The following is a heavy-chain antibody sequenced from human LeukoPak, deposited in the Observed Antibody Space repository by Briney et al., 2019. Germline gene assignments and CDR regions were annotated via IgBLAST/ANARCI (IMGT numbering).Heavy chain of an antibody. CDR2: IYPGDSDT. Sequence: GESLKISCKGSGYSFTSYWIGWVRQMPGKGLEWMGIIYPGDSDTGYSPSFQGQVTISADKSISTAYLQWSSLKASDTAMYYCARRRGYSGYEEAFDPWGQGTLVTVSS. J-gene: IGHJ5*02. D-gene: IGHD5-12*01. V-gene: IGHV5-51*01. CDR1: GYSFTSYW. CDR3: ARRRGYSGYEEAFDP.